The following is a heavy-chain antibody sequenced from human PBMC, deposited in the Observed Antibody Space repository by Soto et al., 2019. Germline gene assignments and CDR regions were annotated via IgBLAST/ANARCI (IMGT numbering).Heavy chain of an antibody. D-gene: IGHD3-3*01. CDR2: VNAGTGNT. CDR3: AFEVRGASEIHFYFIQV. J-gene: IGHJ6*03. CDR1: GYTSTKYA. Sequence: QLLQSGTEVKRPGASVKVSCKASGYTSTKYAIHWVRQAPGQRPEWMGWVNAGTGNTKYSQKFQGRVTITTDTSATTAYMELSSLKSEDTAVYYCAFEVRGASEIHFYFIQVWGEGTTVTVSS. V-gene: IGHV1-3*01.